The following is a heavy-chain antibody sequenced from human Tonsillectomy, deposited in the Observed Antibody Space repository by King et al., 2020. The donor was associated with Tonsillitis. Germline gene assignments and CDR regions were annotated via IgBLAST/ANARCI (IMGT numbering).Heavy chain of an antibody. CDR1: GGSFSGYY. Sequence: VQLQQWGAGLLKPSETLSLTCADYGGSFSGYYWSWIRQPPGKGLEWIGEINHSGSTNYNPSLKSRVTISVDTSKNQFSLKLSSVTAADTAVYYCARRGCSSTSCPLDYWGQGTLVTVSS. D-gene: IGHD2-2*01. CDR3: ARRGCSSTSCPLDY. V-gene: IGHV4-34*01. J-gene: IGHJ4*02. CDR2: INHSGST.